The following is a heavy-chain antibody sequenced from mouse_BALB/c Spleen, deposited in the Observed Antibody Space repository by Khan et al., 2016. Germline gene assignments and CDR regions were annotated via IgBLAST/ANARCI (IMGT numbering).Heavy chain of an antibody. V-gene: IGHV1-61*01. Sequence: QVQLQQSGTELVRPGASVKLSCKASGYSFTRYWMNWVKQRPGQGLEWIGMIHPSDSDSRFNQKFKDKATLTADNSSSIAYLQLSSLTSEDSAVXYCARSAYCNRACYAMDYWGQGTTVTVSS. CDR1: GYSFTRYW. CDR2: IHPSDSDS. CDR3: ARSAYCNRACYAMDY. D-gene: IGHD2-1*01. J-gene: IGHJ4*01.